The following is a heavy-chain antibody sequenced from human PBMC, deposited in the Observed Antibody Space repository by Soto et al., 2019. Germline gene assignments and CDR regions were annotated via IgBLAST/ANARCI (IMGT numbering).Heavy chain of an antibody. CDR1: GGSISSYY. V-gene: IGHV4-59*08. Sequence: QVQLQESGPGLVKPSETLSLTCTVSGGSISSYYWSWIRQPPGKGLEWIGYIYYNGSTNYTPSRNSRDTISVDKSKNQFSLKLSSETAADTAVYYCARHVQWLVTFDYWGQGTLVTVSS. D-gene: IGHD6-19*01. J-gene: IGHJ4*02. CDR2: IYYNGST. CDR3: ARHVQWLVTFDY.